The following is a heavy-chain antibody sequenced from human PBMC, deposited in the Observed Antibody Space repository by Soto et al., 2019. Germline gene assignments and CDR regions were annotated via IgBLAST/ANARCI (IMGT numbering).Heavy chain of an antibody. CDR1: GFTFSSYS. D-gene: IGHD4-4*01. CDR2: ISSSSSTI. J-gene: IGHJ6*02. CDR3: ATLYSNYKGYYYYGMDV. V-gene: IGHV3-48*02. Sequence: GGSLRLSCAASGFTFSSYSMNWVRQAPGKGLEWVSYISSSSSTIYYADSVKGRFTISRDNAKNSLYLQMNSLRDEDTAVYYCATLYSNYKGYYYYGMDVWGQGTTVTVSS.